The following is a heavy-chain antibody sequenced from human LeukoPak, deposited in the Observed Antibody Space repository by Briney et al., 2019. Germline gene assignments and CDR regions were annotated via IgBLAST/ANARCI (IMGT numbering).Heavy chain of an antibody. D-gene: IGHD3-10*01. J-gene: IGHJ4*02. V-gene: IGHV3-23*01. CDR1: GFTFSSYA. CDR3: ARGADQDGSGSYSDF. Sequence: GGSLRLSCAASGFTFSSYAMSWVRQAPGKGLEWVSALSGSGGITDYADSVKGRFTISRDNSKNTLYLQMNSLRAEDTAVYYCARGADQDGSGSYSDFWGQGTLVIVSS. CDR2: LSGSGGIT.